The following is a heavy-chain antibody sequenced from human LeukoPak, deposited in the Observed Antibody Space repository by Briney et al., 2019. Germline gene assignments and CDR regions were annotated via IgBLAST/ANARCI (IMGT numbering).Heavy chain of an antibody. V-gene: IGHV1-3*03. J-gene: IGHJ4*02. D-gene: IGHD5-24*01. Sequence: ASVKVSCKASGYTFTSYAMHWVRQAPGQRLEWMGRINAGNDNTKYSQEFQGRVTITRDTSASTAYMELSSLRSEDMAVYYCARDSGDVYTEDYFDYWGQGTLVTVSS. CDR1: GYTFTSYA. CDR2: INAGNDNT. CDR3: ARDSGDVYTEDYFDY.